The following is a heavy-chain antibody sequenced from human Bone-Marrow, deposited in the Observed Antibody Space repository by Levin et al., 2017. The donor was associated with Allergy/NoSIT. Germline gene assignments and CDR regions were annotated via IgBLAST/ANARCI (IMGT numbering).Heavy chain of an antibody. D-gene: IGHD1-1*01. Sequence: PRASVKVSCTASGYIFTDYYMHWVRQAPGQGLEWMGRINPKSGATDYPQRLQGRVTMTRDTSINTVYIELSGLTSDDTAVFFCTRKNLVGTFDYWGRGTLVTVSS. CDR3: TRKNLVGTFDY. CDR1: GYIFTDYY. V-gene: IGHV1-2*06. J-gene: IGHJ4*02. CDR2: INPKSGAT.